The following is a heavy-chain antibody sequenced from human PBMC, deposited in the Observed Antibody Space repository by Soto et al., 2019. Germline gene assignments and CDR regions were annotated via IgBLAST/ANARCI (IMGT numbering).Heavy chain of an antibody. V-gene: IGHV1-46*01. CDR3: AREGHYDILTGYYMGRAFDI. CDR1: GYTFTSYY. CDR2: INPSGGST. Sequence: ASVKVSCKASGYTFTSYYMHWVRQAPGQGLEWMGIINPSGGSTSYAQKFQGRVTMTRDTSTSTVYMELSSLRSEDTAVYYCAREGHYDILTGYYMGRAFDIWGQGTMVTVSS. D-gene: IGHD3-9*01. J-gene: IGHJ3*02.